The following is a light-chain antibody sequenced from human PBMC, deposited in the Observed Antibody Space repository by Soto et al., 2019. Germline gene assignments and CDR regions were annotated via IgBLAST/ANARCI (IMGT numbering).Light chain of an antibody. CDR3: HQYVSSWT. CDR2: DAS. J-gene: IGKJ1*01. Sequence: EFVLTQSPGTLSLSPGERATLSCRASQTVRNTYLAWYQQKPGQAPRFLIYDASSRATGIPDRFSGGGSGTDFTLTISRLEPEDFAVYYCHQYVSSWTFGQGTKVDIK. V-gene: IGKV3-20*01. CDR1: QTVRNTY.